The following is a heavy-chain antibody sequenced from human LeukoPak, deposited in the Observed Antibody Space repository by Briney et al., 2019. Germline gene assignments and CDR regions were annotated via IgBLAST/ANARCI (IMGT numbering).Heavy chain of an antibody. CDR2: ISYNGRSL. Sequence: QPGGSLRLSCAASGFIFSTYEMNWVRQAPGKGLEWLSYISYNGRSLYYADSVKGRFTISRDNAKNSLFLQMNSLKDEDTAVYYCASHSVGVLPIATFDYWGQGALVTVSS. D-gene: IGHD2-2*01. CDR1: GFIFSTYE. J-gene: IGHJ4*02. V-gene: IGHV3-48*03. CDR3: ASHSVGVLPIATFDY.